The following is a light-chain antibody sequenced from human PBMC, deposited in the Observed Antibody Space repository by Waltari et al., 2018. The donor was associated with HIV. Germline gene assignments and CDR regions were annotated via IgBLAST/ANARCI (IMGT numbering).Light chain of an antibody. CDR2: GNS. J-gene: IGLJ3*02. Sequence: QSVLTQPPSVSGAPGPRVTISCTGSSSNIGAQYAVLWYPQLPGTAPKVLIYGNSDRPSGVPDRFSGSKSATSASLVITGLQAEDEGNYYCQSYDSSLSGWVFGGGTKLTVL. CDR1: SSNIGAQYA. V-gene: IGLV1-40*01. CDR3: QSYDSSLSGWV.